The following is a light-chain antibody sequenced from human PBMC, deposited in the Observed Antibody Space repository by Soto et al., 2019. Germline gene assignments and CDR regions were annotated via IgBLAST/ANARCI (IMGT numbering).Light chain of an antibody. CDR1: SSDVGGYNY. Sequence: QSALTQPASVSGSPGQSITISCTGTSSDVGGYNYVSWYQQHPGKAPKLMIYDVSNRPSGVSNRFSGSKSGNTASLTISGLKVEDEADYYCSSYTGSSTYVVFVGGTKLTVL. CDR2: DVS. J-gene: IGLJ2*01. V-gene: IGLV2-14*01. CDR3: SSYTGSSTYVV.